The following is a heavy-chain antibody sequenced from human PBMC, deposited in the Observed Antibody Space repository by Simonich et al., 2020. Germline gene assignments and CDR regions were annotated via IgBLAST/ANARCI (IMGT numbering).Heavy chain of an antibody. D-gene: IGHD5-12*01. V-gene: IGHV4-59*08. CDR3: ARHDRWLQFYFDY. Sequence: QVQLQESGPGLVKPSETLSLTCTVSGGTISSYYWSWIRQPQGKGLEWIGYIYYNGSTNYNPSLKSRVTISVDTSKNQFSLKLSSVTAADTAVYYCARHDRWLQFYFDYWGQGTLVTVSS. CDR1: GGTISSYY. CDR2: IYYNGST. J-gene: IGHJ4*02.